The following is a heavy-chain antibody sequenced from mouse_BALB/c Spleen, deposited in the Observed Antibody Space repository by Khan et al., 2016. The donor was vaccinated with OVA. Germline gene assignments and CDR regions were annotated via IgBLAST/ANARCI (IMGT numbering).Heavy chain of an antibody. CDR2: INPTSGYT. J-gene: IGHJ2*01. CDR3: TRDRIDY. V-gene: IGHV1-7*01. Sequence: QLQQSGAELAKPGASVKMSCKASGYTFTTYWMHWVKQRPGQGLEWIGYINPTSGYTDYNEKFKDRATLSADKSSSTAYMQLSSLTSEDSAVYYCTRDRIDYWGQGTTLTVSS. CDR1: GYTFTTYW.